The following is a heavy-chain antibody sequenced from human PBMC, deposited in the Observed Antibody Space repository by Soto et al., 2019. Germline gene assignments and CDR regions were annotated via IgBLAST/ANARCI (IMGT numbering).Heavy chain of an antibody. CDR1: GYTFTSYG. CDR2: ISAYNGNT. D-gene: IGHD6-19*01. V-gene: IGHV1-18*04. J-gene: IGHJ3*02. CDR3: ARDRAEQWLVRGAFDI. Sequence: ASVKVSCKASGYTFTSYGISWVRQAPGQGLEWMGWISAYNGNTNYAQKLQGRVTMTTDTSTSTAYMELRSLRSDDTAVYYCARDRAEQWLVRGAFDIWGQGTMVTVS.